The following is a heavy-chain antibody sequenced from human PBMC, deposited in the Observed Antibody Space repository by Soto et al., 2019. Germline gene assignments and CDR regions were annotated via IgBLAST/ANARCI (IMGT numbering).Heavy chain of an antibody. CDR3: ARQAYHYDTNSFGY. CDR1: GYSFTTYW. V-gene: IGHV5-51*01. Sequence: PVESLKISCKGSGYSFTTYWIGWVRQMPGKGLEWMGFIYPGDSDIRFSPSFQGQVTISADMSLSTAYLQWSSLRVSDTAMYYCARQAYHYDTNSFGYWGQGTLVTVSS. CDR2: IYPGDSDI. J-gene: IGHJ4*02. D-gene: IGHD3-22*01.